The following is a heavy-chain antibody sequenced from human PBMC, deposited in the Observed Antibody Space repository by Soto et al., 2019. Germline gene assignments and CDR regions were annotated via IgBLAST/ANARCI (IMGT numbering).Heavy chain of an antibody. CDR3: ARVVRGLNRCSYYYYGMDV. Sequence: PETLSLTCTVYGGSVSSTSYYWSWIRQHPGKGLEWIGYIYNSGSTNYKPSLKSRVTITIDTSKNQFSLKLTSVTAADTAVYFCARVVRGLNRCSYYYYGMDVWGQGTTVTVSS. D-gene: IGHD2-8*01. CDR2: IYNSGST. J-gene: IGHJ6*02. CDR1: GGSVSSTSYY. V-gene: IGHV4-61*01.